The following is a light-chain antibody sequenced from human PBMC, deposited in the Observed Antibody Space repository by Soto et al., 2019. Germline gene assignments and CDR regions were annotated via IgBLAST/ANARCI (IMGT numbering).Light chain of an antibody. CDR2: GAS. Sequence: EIVLTQSPGTLSLSPGERATLSCRASQSVSSSYLAWYQQKPGQAPRLLIYGASSRATGIPDRFSGSGSGTDFTLTISRLEPEDLAVYYCKQSGTFGQGTKVEIK. CDR3: KQSGT. J-gene: IGKJ1*01. V-gene: IGKV3-20*01. CDR1: QSVSSSY.